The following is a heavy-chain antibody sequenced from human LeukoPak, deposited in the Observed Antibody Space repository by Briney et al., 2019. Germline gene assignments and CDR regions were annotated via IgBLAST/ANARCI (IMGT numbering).Heavy chain of an antibody. J-gene: IGHJ4*02. CDR3: ARGRGSGSSYYFDY. CDR1: GYTFTSYG. Sequence: GASVKVSCKASGYTFTSYGISWVRQAPGQGLEWMGWISAYNGNTNYAQKFQGRVTMTRDTSISTAYMELSRLRSDDTAVYYCARGRGSGSSYYFDYWGQGTLVTVSS. D-gene: IGHD3-10*01. CDR2: ISAYNGNT. V-gene: IGHV1-18*01.